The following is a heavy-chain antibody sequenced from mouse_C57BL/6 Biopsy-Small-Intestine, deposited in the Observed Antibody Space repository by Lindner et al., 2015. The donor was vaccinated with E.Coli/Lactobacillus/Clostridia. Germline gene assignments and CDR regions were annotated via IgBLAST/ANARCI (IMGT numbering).Heavy chain of an antibody. J-gene: IGHJ3*01. V-gene: IGHV1-18*01. CDR1: GYTFTDYN. CDR3: ANLYYGYD. CDR2: INPNNGGT. D-gene: IGHD2-2*01. Sequence: VQLQESGPELVKPGAPVKIPCKASGYTFTDYNMDWVKQSHGKSLEWIGDINPNNGGTIYNQRFKGKATLTVDKSSSTAYMELRSLTSEDTAVYYCANLYYGYDWGQGTLVTVSA.